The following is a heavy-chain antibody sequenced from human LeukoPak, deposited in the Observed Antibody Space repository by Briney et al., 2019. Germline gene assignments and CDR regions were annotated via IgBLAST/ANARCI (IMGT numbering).Heavy chain of an antibody. V-gene: IGHV1-69*05. CDR1: GGTFSSYA. D-gene: IGHD4/OR15-4a*01. J-gene: IGHJ4*02. Sequence: GASVKVSCKASGGTFSSYAISWVRQAPGQGLEWMGRIIPIFGTANYAQKFQGRVTITTDESTSTAYMELSSLRSEDTAVYYCAVAKDGHGTIRFGYWGQGTLVTVSS. CDR3: AVAKDGHGTIRFGY. CDR2: IIPIFGTA.